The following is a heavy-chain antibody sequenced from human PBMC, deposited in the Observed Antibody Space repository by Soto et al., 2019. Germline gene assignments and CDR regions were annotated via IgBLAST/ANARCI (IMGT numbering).Heavy chain of an antibody. V-gene: IGHV4-31*03. J-gene: IGHJ1*01. CDR2: IYYSGST. CDR3: ARAPVPAAIHADAEYFQP. Sequence: QVQLQESGPGLVKPSQTLSLTCTVSGGSISSGGYYWSWIRQHPGKGLEWIGYIYYSGSTYYNPCLKSRVTISVDTSKNQFSLKLSSATAADTAVYYCARAPVPAAIHADAEYFQPWGQGTLVTVSS. CDR1: GGSISSGGYY. D-gene: IGHD2-2*02.